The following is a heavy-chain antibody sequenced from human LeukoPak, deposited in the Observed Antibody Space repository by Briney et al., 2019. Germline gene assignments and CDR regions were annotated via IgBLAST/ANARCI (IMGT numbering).Heavy chain of an antibody. V-gene: IGHV1-18*04. D-gene: IGHD3-16*01. Sequence: GASVKVSCKASGYTFTGYYMHWARQAPGQGLEWMGWISGYNGQTKYVQNFQGRFTMTTDTSTSTGYMELRSLRSDDTAIYYCARDWEGELTYWGQGTLVTVSS. CDR2: ISGYNGQT. J-gene: IGHJ4*02. CDR3: ARDWEGELTY. CDR1: GYTFTGYY.